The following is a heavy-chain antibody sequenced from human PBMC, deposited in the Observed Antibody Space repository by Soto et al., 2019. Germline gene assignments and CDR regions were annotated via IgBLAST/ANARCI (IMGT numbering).Heavy chain of an antibody. D-gene: IGHD4-17*01. J-gene: IGHJ3*02. CDR2: INPSGGST. Sequence: QVQLVQSGAEVKKPGASVKVSCKASGYTFTSYYMHWVRQAPGQGLEWMGIINPSGGSTSYAQKFKGRVTMVTDTSTSTVYMELSSLISEDTPVYYCALVDYGGNDDFDIWGQGTMVTVSS. CDR3: ALVDYGGNDDFDI. CDR1: GYTFTSYY. V-gene: IGHV1-46*01.